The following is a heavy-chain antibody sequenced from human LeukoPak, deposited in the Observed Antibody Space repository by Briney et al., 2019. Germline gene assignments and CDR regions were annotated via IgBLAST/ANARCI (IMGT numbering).Heavy chain of an antibody. CDR3: TTSYRFGDAFDI. D-gene: IGHD1-26*01. J-gene: IGHJ3*02. CDR2: IKSKTDGGTT. CDR1: GVTFSRYA. V-gene: IGHV3-15*01. Sequence: GGSLRLSCAASGVTFSRYAMSWVRQAPGKGLEWVGRIKSKTDGGTTDYAAPVKGRFTISRDDSKNTLYLQMNSLKTEDTAVYYCTTSYRFGDAFDIWGQGTMVTVSS.